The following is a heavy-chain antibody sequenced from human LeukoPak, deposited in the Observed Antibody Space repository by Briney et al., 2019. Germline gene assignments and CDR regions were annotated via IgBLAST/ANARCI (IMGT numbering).Heavy chain of an antibody. J-gene: IGHJ6*03. V-gene: IGHV3-48*03. D-gene: IGHD5-18*01. Sequence: QSGGSLRLSCAASGFTFSSYEMNWVRQAPGKGLEWVSYISSSGSTIFYADSVRGRFTISRDNAKDSLYLLMNSLRAEDTAVYYCAREGVSYGYYYYYYMDVWGKGTTVTVSS. CDR3: AREGVSYGYYYYYYMDV. CDR2: ISSSGSTI. CDR1: GFTFSSYE.